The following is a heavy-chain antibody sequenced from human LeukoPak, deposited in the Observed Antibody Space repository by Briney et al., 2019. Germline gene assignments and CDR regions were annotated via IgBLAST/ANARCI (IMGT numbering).Heavy chain of an antibody. J-gene: IGHJ6*02. CDR1: GGSFSGYY. Sequence: PSETLSLTCAVYGGSFSGYYWGWIRQPPGKGLEWIGEINHSGSTNYNPSLKSRVTISVDTSKNQFSLKLSSVTAADTAVYYCARERLVGGFGPSSGSPYYYYGMDVWGQGTTVTVSS. D-gene: IGHD3-10*01. CDR2: INHSGST. V-gene: IGHV4-34*01. CDR3: ARERLVGGFGPSSGSPYYYYGMDV.